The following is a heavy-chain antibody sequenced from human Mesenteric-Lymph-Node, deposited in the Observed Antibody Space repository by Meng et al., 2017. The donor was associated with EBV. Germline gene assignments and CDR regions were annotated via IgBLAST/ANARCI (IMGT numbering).Heavy chain of an antibody. J-gene: IGHJ5*02. CDR1: GDSTSSANW. Sequence: EPVPGLVMPSRTVAPHAACSGDSTSSANWWSLARQPPGKGLEWIGRIYHSGSTNYNSSLKSRVTISVDKSKNQFSLDLNSVTATDTAVYYCARDLEYGCGAGYCSWFDPWGQGTLVTVSS. V-gene: IGHV4-4*02. CDR3: ARDLEYGCGAGYCSWFDP. D-gene: IGHD3-9*01. CDR2: IYHSGST.